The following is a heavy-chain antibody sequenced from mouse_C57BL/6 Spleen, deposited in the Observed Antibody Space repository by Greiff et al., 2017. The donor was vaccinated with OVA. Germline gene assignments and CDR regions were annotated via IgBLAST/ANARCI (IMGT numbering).Heavy chain of an antibody. CDR1: GYTFTSYW. D-gene: IGHD1-1*02. CDR3: TRWGCGSYGDWFAY. J-gene: IGHJ3*01. CDR2: IYPGNSDT. Sequence: EVQLQQSGTVLARPGASVKMSCKTSGYTFTSYWMHWVKQRPGQGLEWIGAIYPGNSDTSYNQKFKGKAKLTAVTSASTAYMELSSLTNENSAVYYCTRWGCGSYGDWFAYWGQGTLVTVSA. V-gene: IGHV1-5*01.